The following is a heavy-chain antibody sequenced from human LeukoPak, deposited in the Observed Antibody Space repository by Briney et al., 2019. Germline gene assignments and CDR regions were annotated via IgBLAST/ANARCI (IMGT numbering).Heavy chain of an antibody. CDR1: GFTFSNYA. CDR2: ISGSGGST. D-gene: IGHD3-9*01. Sequence: GGSLRLSCAASGFTFSNYAMSWVRQAPGKGLEWVSAISGSGGSTYYADSVKGRFTISRDNTKNTLYLQMNSLRAEDTAVYYCAKWGDYDVLTGYYVSDYWGQGTLVTVSS. J-gene: IGHJ4*02. CDR3: AKWGDYDVLTGYYVSDY. V-gene: IGHV3-23*01.